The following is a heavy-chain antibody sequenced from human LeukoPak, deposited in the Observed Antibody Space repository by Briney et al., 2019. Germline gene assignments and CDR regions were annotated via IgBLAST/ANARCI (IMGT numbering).Heavy chain of an antibody. CDR2: IIPIFGTA. D-gene: IGHD3-3*01. V-gene: IGHV1-69*13. J-gene: IGHJ3*02. CDR1: GGTFSSYA. CDR3: ARDLLVTIFGVVMQRGDAFDI. Sequence: SVKVSCKASGGTFSSYAISWVRQAPGQGLEWMGGIIPIFGTANYAQKFQGRVTITADESTSTAYMELSSLRSEDTAVYYCARDLLVTIFGVVMQRGDAFDIWGQGTMVTVSS.